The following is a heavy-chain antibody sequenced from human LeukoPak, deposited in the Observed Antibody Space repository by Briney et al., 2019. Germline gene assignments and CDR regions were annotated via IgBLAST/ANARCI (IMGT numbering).Heavy chain of an antibody. V-gene: IGHV3-43D*03. D-gene: IGHD6-13*01. CDR1: GFTFDDYA. CDR2: ISWDGGST. CDR3: AKSSSSSWYFNYYYYMDV. J-gene: IGHJ6*03. Sequence: GGSPRLSCAASGFTFDDYAMHWVRQAPGKGLEWVSLISWDGGSTYYADSAKGRFTISRDNSKNSLYLQMNSLRAEDTALYYCAKSSSSSWYFNYYYYMDVWGKGTTVTVSS.